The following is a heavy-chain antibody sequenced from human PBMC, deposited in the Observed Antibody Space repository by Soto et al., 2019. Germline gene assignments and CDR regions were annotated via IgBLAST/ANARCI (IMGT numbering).Heavy chain of an antibody. D-gene: IGHD3-9*01. CDR1: GFTFSSYA. Sequence: GGSLRLSCAASGFTFSSYAMSWVRQAPGKGLEWVSAISGSGGSTYYADSVKGRFTISRDNSKNTLYLQMNSLRAEDTAVYYCAKDRPAHVLRYFDWLSWYVWGQGTTVTVSS. CDR2: ISGSGGST. CDR3: AKDRPAHVLRYFDWLSWYV. V-gene: IGHV3-23*01. J-gene: IGHJ6*02.